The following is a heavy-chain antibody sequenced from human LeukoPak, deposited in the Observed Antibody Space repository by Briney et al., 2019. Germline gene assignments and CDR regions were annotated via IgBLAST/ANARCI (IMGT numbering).Heavy chain of an antibody. CDR3: ARHRGIAATGFEY. CDR2: IYYSGST. D-gene: IGHD6-13*01. Sequence: SETLSLTRSVSGGSISSHYWSWIRQPPGKGLEWIGSIYYSGSTFYSPSLKSRVTISVDTSKNQFSLKLSSVTAADTAVYSCARHRGIAATGFEYWGQGTLVTVSS. J-gene: IGHJ4*02. CDR1: GGSISSHY. V-gene: IGHV4-59*05.